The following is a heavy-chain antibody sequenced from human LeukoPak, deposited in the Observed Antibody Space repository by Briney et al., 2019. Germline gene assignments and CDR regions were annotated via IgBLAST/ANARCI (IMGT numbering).Heavy chain of an antibody. D-gene: IGHD5-12*01. CDR3: APQQTYSPYNWFDP. CDR2: IHPDGSIT. CDR1: GFTISNYW. Sequence: RGSLRLSCVGSGFTISNYWMHWVRQAPGTGLVWVSRIHPDGSITTYADSVKGRFTISRDNAKNTLYLQMNSLRAEDTAVYYCAPQQTYSPYNWFDPWGQGTLVTVSS. J-gene: IGHJ5*02. V-gene: IGHV3-74*03.